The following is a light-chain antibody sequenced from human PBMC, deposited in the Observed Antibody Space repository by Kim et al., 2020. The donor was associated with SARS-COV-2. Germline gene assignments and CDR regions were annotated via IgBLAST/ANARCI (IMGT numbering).Light chain of an antibody. V-gene: IGLV1-44*01. CDR1: NSNIGSKT. CDR3: AAWDDNLNGPV. J-gene: IGLJ3*02. CDR2: SNN. Sequence: ELTQPPSASGTPGQRVTISCSGSNSNIGSKTVNWYQQLPGTAPKLLIYSNNERPSGVPDRFSGSKSGTAASLAISGLQSEDEADYYCAAWDDNLNGPVFGGGTKVTVL.